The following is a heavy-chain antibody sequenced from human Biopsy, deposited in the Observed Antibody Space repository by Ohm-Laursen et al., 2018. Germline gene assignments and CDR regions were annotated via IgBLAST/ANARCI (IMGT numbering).Heavy chain of an antibody. J-gene: IGHJ6*02. Sequence: GTLSLTCPVSGVSITSYYWSWIRQPAGKGLECIGHTYKGGNTNHNPSLKSRVSMSVDTSKNQLSLTLRSVTAADTAVYYCARDLPSSYYYAMDVWGQGTTVTVSS. CDR1: GVSITSYY. CDR3: ARDLPSSYYYAMDV. CDR2: TYKGGNT. V-gene: IGHV4-4*07.